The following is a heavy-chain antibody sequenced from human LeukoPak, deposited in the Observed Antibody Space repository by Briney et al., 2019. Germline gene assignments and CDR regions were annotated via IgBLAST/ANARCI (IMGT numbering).Heavy chain of an antibody. V-gene: IGHV4-59*08. CDR3: ARQAGYSGVMDV. D-gene: IGHD5-24*01. Sequence: QTSETLSLTCTVSGGSISSYYWSWIRQPPGKGLEWIGYIYYSGSTNYNPSPKSRVTISVDTSKNQFSLKLSSVTAADTAVYYCARQAGYSGVMDVWGQGTTVTVSS. CDR1: GGSISSYY. CDR2: IYYSGST. J-gene: IGHJ6*02.